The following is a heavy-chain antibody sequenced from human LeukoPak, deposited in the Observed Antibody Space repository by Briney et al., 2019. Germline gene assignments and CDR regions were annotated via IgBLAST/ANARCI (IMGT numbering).Heavy chain of an antibody. CDR3: AVDCSGGSCYRGYYYYYGMDV. J-gene: IGHJ6*02. Sequence: SVKVSCTASGGTFSSYAISWVRQAPGQGLEWMGGIIPIFGTANYAQKFQGRVTITADESTSTAYMELSSLRSEDTAVYYCAVDCSGGSCYRGYYYYYGMDVWGQGTTVTVSS. D-gene: IGHD2-15*01. V-gene: IGHV1-69*13. CDR2: IIPIFGTA. CDR1: GGTFSSYA.